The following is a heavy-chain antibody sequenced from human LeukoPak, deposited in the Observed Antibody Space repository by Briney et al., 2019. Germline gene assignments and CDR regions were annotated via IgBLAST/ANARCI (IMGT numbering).Heavy chain of an antibody. J-gene: IGHJ4*02. CDR3: AGEKAGYSYD. V-gene: IGHV4-34*01. Sequence: SETLSLTCAVYGGSFSGYYWSWIRQPPGKGLEWIGEINHSGSTNYNPSLKSRVTISVDTSKNQFSLKLSSVTAADTAVYYCAGEKAGYSYDWGQGTLVTVSS. D-gene: IGHD5-18*01. CDR1: GGSFSGYY. CDR2: INHSGST.